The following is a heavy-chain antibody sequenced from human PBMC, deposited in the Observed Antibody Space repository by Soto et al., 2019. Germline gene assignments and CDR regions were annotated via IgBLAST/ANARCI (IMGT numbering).Heavy chain of an antibody. V-gene: IGHV4-31*03. D-gene: IGHD3-22*01. J-gene: IGHJ4*02. CDR3: ARDFPDSSGSYYFDY. CDR1: GGSISSGGYY. CDR2: IYYSGST. Sequence: SDTLSLTCTVSGGSISSGGYYWSWIRQHPGKGLEWIGYIYYSGSTYYNPSLKSRVTISVDTSKNQFSLKLSSVTAADTAVYYCARDFPDSSGSYYFDYWGQGTLVTVSS.